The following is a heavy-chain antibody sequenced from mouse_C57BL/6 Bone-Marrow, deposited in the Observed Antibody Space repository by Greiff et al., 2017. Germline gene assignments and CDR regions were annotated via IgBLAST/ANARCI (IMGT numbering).Heavy chain of an antibody. CDR3: AKPGSGYYYGSSYAMDY. V-gene: IGHV2-3*01. CDR1: GFSLTSYG. CDR2: IWGDGST. D-gene: IGHD1-1*01. Sequence: VHLVASGPGPVAPSLSLSITCTVSGFSLTSYGVSWVRQPPGKGLEWLGVIWGDGSTNYHSALISRLSISKDNSKSQVFLKLNSLQTDDTATYYCAKPGSGYYYGSSYAMDYWSQGTSVTVSS. J-gene: IGHJ4*01.